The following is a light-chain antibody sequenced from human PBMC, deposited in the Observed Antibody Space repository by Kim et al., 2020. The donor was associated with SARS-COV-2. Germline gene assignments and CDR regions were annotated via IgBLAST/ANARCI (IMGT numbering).Light chain of an antibody. CDR3: QQFNSYPLT. J-gene: IGKJ4*01. CDR2: DAS. Sequence: GDRVTITCRTSQGIGSAVALYQQKPGKAPNLLIYDASILESGVPSRFSCSASGTDFTLAISSLQPEDFATYYCQQFNSYPLTFGGGTKVDIK. CDR1: QGIGSA. V-gene: IGKV1-13*02.